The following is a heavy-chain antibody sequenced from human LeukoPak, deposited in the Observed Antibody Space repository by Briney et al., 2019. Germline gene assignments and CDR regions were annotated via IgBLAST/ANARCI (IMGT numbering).Heavy chain of an antibody. CDR2: FDPEDGET. J-gene: IGHJ4*02. Sequence: ASVKVSCKVSGYTLTGLSMHWVRQAPGKGLEWMGGFDPEDGETIYAQKFQGRVTMTEDTSTDTAYMELSSLRSEDTAVYYCATDLIVGATLGYWGQGTLVTVSS. D-gene: IGHD1-26*01. CDR3: ATDLIVGATLGY. CDR1: GYTLTGLS. V-gene: IGHV1-24*01.